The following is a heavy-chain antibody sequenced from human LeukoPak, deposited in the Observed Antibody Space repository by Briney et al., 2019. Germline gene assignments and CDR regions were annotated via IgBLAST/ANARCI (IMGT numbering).Heavy chain of an antibody. V-gene: IGHV3-7*01. CDR2: IKQDGSEK. D-gene: IGHD2-2*01. Sequence: GGSLRLSCAASGFTFSNYWMTWVRQVPGKGLEWVANIKQDGSEKYYVDSVKGRFTISRDNAKNSLYLQMNSLRAEDTAVYYCARRTVVPAAEYERWGQGTLVTVSS. CDR3: ARRTVVPAAEYER. J-gene: IGHJ4*02. CDR1: GFTFSNYW.